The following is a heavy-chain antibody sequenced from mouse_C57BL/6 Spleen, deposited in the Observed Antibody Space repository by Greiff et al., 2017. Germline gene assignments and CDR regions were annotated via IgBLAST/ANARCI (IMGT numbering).Heavy chain of an antibody. Sequence: EVQLVESGGGLVKPGGSLKLSCAASGFTFSDYGMHWVRQAPEKGLEWVAYISSGSSTIYYADTVKGRFTISRDNAKNTLFLQMTSLRSEDTAMYYCATAVVVPFDYWGQGTTLTVSS. V-gene: IGHV5-17*01. CDR1: GFTFSDYG. J-gene: IGHJ2*01. CDR3: ATAVVVPFDY. CDR2: ISSGSSTI. D-gene: IGHD1-1*01.